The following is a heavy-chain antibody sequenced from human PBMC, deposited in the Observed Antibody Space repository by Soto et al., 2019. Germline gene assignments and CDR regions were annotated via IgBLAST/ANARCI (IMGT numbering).Heavy chain of an antibody. J-gene: IGHJ4*02. CDR1: GLTFSSYS. CDR3: ARRYCSGGSCYIDY. D-gene: IGHD2-15*01. CDR2: ISSSSSYI. V-gene: IGHV3-21*01. Sequence: EVQLVESGGGLVKPGGSLRLSCAASGLTFSSYSMNWVLQAPGKGLEWVSSISSSSSYIYYADSVMGRFTISRDNAKNSLYLQMNSLRAEDTAVYYCARRYCSGGSCYIDYWGQGTLVTVSS.